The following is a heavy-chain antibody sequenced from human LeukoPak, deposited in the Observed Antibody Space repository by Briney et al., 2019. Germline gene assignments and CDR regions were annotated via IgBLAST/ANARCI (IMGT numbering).Heavy chain of an antibody. D-gene: IGHD1-26*01. CDR1: GFTFSSYA. CDR3: VKERSGGFFDY. CDR2: ISSSGGST. Sequence: AGGSLRLSCSASGFTFSSYAMHWVRQAPGKGLEYVSAISSSGGSTYYADSVKGRFTISRDDSKNTLYLQMSSLRPEDTAVYFCVKERSGGFFDYWGQGTLVTVSS. V-gene: IGHV3-64D*09. J-gene: IGHJ4*02.